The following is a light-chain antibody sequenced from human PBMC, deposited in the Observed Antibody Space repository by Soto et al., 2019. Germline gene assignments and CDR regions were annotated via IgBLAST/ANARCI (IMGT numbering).Light chain of an antibody. V-gene: IGKV3-11*01. Sequence: EIVLTQSPATLSLSPGERATLSCRASQSVSRYLAWYQQKPGQAPRLLIYDASNRATGIPARFIGSGSGTDFTLTIRSREREDLLVYYCPQRSNWPPRYTFGQLTKLEI. J-gene: IGKJ2*01. CDR2: DAS. CDR3: PQRSNWPPRYT. CDR1: QSVSRY.